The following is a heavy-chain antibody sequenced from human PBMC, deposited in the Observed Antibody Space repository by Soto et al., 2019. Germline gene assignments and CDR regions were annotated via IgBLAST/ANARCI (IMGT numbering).Heavy chain of an antibody. CDR2: INSNGGST. CDR3: ARRDGYNFDY. J-gene: IGHJ4*02. D-gene: IGHD5-12*01. CDR1: GFTFSSYA. Sequence: GGSLRLSCAASGFTFSSYAMHWVRQAPGKGLEYVSAINSNGGSTYYAKSVKGRFTISRDNSKNTLYLQMGSLRAEDMAVYYCARRDGYNFDYWGQGT. V-gene: IGHV3-64*01.